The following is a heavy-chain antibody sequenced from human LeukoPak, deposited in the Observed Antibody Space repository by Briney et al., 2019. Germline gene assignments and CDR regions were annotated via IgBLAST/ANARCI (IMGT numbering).Heavy chain of an antibody. CDR3: ARLGARQVAGY. V-gene: IGHV3-21*01. CDR2: ITSSSNYI. CDR1: GFTFSSYS. Sequence: GGSLRLSCVASGFTFSSYSMKWVRQAPGKGLEWVSSITSSSNYIHYADSVKGRFTISRDNAKNSLYLQMNSLRAEDTAVYYCARLGARQVAGYWGQGTLVTVSS. J-gene: IGHJ4*02. D-gene: IGHD6-6*01.